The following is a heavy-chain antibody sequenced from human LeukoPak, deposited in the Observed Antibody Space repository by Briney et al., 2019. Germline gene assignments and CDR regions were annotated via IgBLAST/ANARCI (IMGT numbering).Heavy chain of an antibody. Sequence: SETLSLTCSVSGVSIKNYYWSWIRQPPGKGLEWIANIYYAGSSNYNPSLKSRVSVSIDASKNHLSLKLTSVTAADTAIYYCARQAVIIPTGMEGPWFDPWGQGTLVAVSS. CDR1: GVSIKNYY. J-gene: IGHJ5*02. V-gene: IGHV4-59*08. CDR2: IYYAGSS. D-gene: IGHD2/OR15-2a*01. CDR3: ARQAVIIPTGMEGPWFDP.